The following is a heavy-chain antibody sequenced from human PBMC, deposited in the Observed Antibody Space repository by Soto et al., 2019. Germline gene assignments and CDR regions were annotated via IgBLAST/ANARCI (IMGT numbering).Heavy chain of an antibody. D-gene: IGHD3-10*01. CDR3: SRDLLGGSGSYRRY. CDR2: MRSKAYGATT. CDR1: GFTFGDYA. V-gene: IGHV3-49*04. Sequence: EVQLVESGGGLVQPGRSLRLSCTGSGFTFGDYAMSWVRQAPGKGLEWVGFMRSKAYGATTEYAASVKGRFSISRDDSKGIAYLQMNSLKIEDTGVYYCSRDLLGGSGSYRRYWGQGTLVTVSS. J-gene: IGHJ4*02.